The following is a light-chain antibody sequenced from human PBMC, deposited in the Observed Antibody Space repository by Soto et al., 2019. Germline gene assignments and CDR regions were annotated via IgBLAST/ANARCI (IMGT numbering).Light chain of an antibody. CDR1: QSISSN. CDR3: QQYDNWPRT. CDR2: GAS. J-gene: IGKJ1*01. V-gene: IGKV3-15*01. Sequence: EIVMTQSPATLSVSPGERATLSCRASQSISSNLVWYQQKPGQAPRLLFYGASTRATGIPARFSGSGSGTEFTLTISSLQSEDFAVYYCQQYDNWPRTFGQGTKVEIK.